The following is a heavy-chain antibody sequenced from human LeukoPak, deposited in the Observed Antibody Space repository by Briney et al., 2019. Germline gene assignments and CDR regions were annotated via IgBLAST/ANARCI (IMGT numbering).Heavy chain of an antibody. V-gene: IGHV3-21*01. D-gene: IGHD1-26*01. CDR1: GFTFSSYS. CDR3: ARDEWGDAFDT. Sequence: GGSLRLSCAASGFTFSSYSMNWVRQAPGKGLEWVSSISSSSYIHSADSVRGRFTISRDNAKNSLFLQMNSLRAEDTAVYYCARDEWGDAFDTWGQGTMVTVFS. CDR2: ISSSSYI. J-gene: IGHJ3*02.